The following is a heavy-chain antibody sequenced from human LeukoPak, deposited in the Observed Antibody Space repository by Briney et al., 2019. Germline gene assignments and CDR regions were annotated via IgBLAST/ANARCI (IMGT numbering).Heavy chain of an antibody. V-gene: IGHV3-23*01. J-gene: IGHJ4*02. CDR3: AKVFGGPVAGREYYFAY. Sequence: GGSLRLSCAASGFTFGSYAMSWVRQAPGKGLEWVSAISGSGGSTYYADSVKGRFTISRDNSKKALYLQMNSLKAGDTAVYYCAKVFGGPVAGREYYFAYWGQGTLVTVSS. CDR2: ISGSGGST. CDR1: GFTFGSYA. D-gene: IGHD6-19*01.